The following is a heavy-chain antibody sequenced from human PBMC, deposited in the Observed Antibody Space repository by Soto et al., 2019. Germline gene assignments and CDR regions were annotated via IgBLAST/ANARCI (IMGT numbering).Heavy chain of an antibody. D-gene: IGHD1-26*01. CDR3: TRDPGGRYDSWFDP. Sequence: EVQVVESGGGLVNPGGSLRLSCSFTFSMYSMNWVRQAPGKGLEWVASISSGGIYIKYADSVKGRFTISRDNAKNSVSLQMNSLKVEDTAVYYCTRDPGGRYDSWFDPWGQGTQVIVSS. V-gene: IGHV3-21*06. CDR1: FTFSMYS. J-gene: IGHJ5*02. CDR2: ISSGGIYI.